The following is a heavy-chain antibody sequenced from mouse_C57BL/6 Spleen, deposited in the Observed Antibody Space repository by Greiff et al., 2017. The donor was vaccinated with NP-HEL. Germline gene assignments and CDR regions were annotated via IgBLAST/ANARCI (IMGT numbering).Heavy chain of an antibody. CDR2: IYPGDGDT. Sequence: QVHVKQSGAELVKPGASVKISCKASGYAFSSYWMNWVKQRPGKGLEWIGQIYPGDGDTNYNGKFKGKATLTADKSSSTAYMQLSSLTSEDSAVYFCASRNSSGYLDYWGQGTTLTVSS. CDR1: GYAFSSYW. D-gene: IGHD3-2*02. J-gene: IGHJ2*01. V-gene: IGHV1-80*01. CDR3: ASRNSSGYLDY.